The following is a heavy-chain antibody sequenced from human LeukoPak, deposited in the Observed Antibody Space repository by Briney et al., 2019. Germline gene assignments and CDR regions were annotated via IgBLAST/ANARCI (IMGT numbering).Heavy chain of an antibody. CDR3: TRVGYIDEGIDY. J-gene: IGHJ4*02. D-gene: IGHD5-24*01. CDR1: GFPFSSYW. V-gene: IGHV3-7*04. Sequence: GGSLRLSCVASGFPFSSYWMTWVRQAPGKGLEWVANIKQDGSKKSYADSVKGRFTISRDNAKNSLYLQMNSLRAEDTAIYYCTRVGYIDEGIDYWGQGTLVTVSS. CDR2: IKQDGSKK.